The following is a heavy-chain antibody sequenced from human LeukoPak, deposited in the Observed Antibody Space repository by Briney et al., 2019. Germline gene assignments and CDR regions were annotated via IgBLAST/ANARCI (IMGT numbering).Heavy chain of an antibody. Sequence: SQTLSPTCAISGDTVSRTNIAWNWIRQSPLRGLEWLGRTYYGSTWYNDYAESVKRRIIINPETSKNQFSPQLNSVTPEDTAVYWCARGVGWSYFDYWGQGTLVTVSS. V-gene: IGHV6-1*01. CDR3: ARGVGWSYFDY. J-gene: IGHJ4*02. D-gene: IGHD2-15*01. CDR1: GDTVSRTNIA. CDR2: TYYGSTWYN.